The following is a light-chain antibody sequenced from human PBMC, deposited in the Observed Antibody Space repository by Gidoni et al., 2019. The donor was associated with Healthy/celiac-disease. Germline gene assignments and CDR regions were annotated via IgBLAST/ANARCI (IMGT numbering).Light chain of an antibody. Sequence: DVVMTQSPLSLPVTLGQPASISCRSSQSLVYSDGNTYLNWFQQRPGHSPRRLIYKVSNRDSGVPDRFSGSGSGTDFTLTISRVEAEDVGVYYCMQCTHWPWTFGQGTKVEIK. J-gene: IGKJ1*01. CDR2: KVS. CDR3: MQCTHWPWT. CDR1: QSLVYSDGNTY. V-gene: IGKV2-30*01.